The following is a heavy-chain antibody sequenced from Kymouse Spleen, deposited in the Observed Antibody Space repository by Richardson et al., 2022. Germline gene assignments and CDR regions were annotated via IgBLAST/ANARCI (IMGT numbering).Heavy chain of an antibody. CDR1: GFTFSSYS. CDR2: ISSSSSYI. CDR3: ARDVDIVATITSYYYYGMDV. V-gene: IGHV3-21*03. D-gene: IGHD5-12*01. J-gene: IGHJ6*02. Sequence: EVQLVESGGGLVKPGGSLRLSCAASGFTFSSYSMNWVRQAPGKGLEWVSSISSSSSYIYYADSVKGRFTISRDNAKNSLYLQMNSLRAEDTAVYYCARDVDIVATITSYYYYGMDVWGQGTTVTVSS.